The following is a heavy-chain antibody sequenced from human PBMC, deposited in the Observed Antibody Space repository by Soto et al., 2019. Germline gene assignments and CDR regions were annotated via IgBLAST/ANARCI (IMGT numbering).Heavy chain of an antibody. CDR2: AYWDDDQ. V-gene: IGHV2-5*02. Sequence: QITLKESGPTLVKPTQTLTLTCTFSGFSLTSSGVGVGWFRQPPGKALEWLAIAYWDDDQRYSPSLKTRLAITNDTSKNQVVLTMTNMDPVDTGTYYCAHSLRKMTRFFDYWGRGSLVTVSS. CDR1: GFSLTSSGVG. J-gene: IGHJ4*02. CDR3: AHSLRKMTRFFDY. D-gene: IGHD2-21*02.